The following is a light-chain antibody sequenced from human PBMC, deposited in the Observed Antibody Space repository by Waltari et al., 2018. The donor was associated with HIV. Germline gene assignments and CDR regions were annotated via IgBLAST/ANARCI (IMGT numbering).Light chain of an antibody. CDR2: TAS. Sequence: AIRMTQSPSSFSASTGDRVTITCRASQSLRSYLAWYQQKPGKAPKLLIYTASTLQSGVPSRFSGSGSGTDFTLTISGLQPEDSATYYCQQFNTYPLTFGGGTKVEIK. CDR3: QQFNTYPLT. J-gene: IGKJ4*01. CDR1: QSLRSY. V-gene: IGKV1-8*01.